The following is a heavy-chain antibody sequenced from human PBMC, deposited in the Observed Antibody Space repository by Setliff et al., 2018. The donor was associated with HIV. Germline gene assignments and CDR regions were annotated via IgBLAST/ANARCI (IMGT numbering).Heavy chain of an antibody. CDR1: GDSISSYY. Sequence: SETLSLTCTVSGDSISSYYWSWIRRPPGKGLEWIGYIYTSGITDYNPSLKSRAAISVDTSKNQISLKLSSVTAADTAVYYCASLDGSESPYIYYYYMDVWGQGRMVTVSS. D-gene: IGHD3-10*01. CDR2: IYTSGIT. J-gene: IGHJ6*03. CDR3: ASLDGSESPYIYYYYMDV. V-gene: IGHV4-4*08.